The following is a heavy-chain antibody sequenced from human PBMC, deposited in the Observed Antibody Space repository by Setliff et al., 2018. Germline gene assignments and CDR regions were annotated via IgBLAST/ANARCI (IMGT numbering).Heavy chain of an antibody. D-gene: IGHD4-4*01. CDR2: IYYSGST. V-gene: IGHV4-39*02. Sequence: SETLSLTCTASGGSISSSSYYWGWIRQPPGKGLEWIGSIYYSGSTYYTPSLKSRVTLSVDTSRNQFSLKLSSVTAADTAVYYCAGDEDSNYSHYYYYYMDVWGKGTTVTVSS. CDR1: GGSISSSSYY. CDR3: AGDEDSNYSHYYYYYMDV. J-gene: IGHJ6*03.